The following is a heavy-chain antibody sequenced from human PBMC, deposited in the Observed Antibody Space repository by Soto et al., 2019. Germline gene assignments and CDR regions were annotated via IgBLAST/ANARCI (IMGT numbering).Heavy chain of an antibody. CDR2: IYHSGST. J-gene: IGHJ4*02. CDR3: ARYGSGECNRGSCYSPFDY. V-gene: IGHV4-30-2*05. Sequence: PSETLSLTCXVSGGSISSGGYSWSWIRQPPGKGLEWIGYIYHSGSTYYNPSLRSRVTISVDTSKNQFSLKLSSVTAADTAVYYCARYGSGECNRGSCYSPFDYWGQGTLVTVSS. D-gene: IGHD2-15*01. CDR1: GGSISSGGYS.